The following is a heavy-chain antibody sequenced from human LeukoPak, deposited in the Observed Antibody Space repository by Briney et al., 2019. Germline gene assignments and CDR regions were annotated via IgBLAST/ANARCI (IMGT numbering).Heavy chain of an antibody. CDR3: ATQQQLEHLFDY. Sequence: GGSLRLSCAASGFTFTNAWMSWVRQAPGKGLEWVGRIKSKTDGGTTDYAAPVKGRFAISRDGSGNTLYLQMNSLRTEDRAVFYCATQQQLEHLFDYWGQETLVTVSS. CDR2: IKSKTDGGTT. V-gene: IGHV3-15*01. J-gene: IGHJ4*02. D-gene: IGHD6-13*01. CDR1: GFTFTNAW.